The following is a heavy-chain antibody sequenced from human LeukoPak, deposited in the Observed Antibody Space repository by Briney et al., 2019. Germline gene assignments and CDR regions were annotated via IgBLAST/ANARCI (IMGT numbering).Heavy chain of an antibody. J-gene: IGHJ1*01. Sequence: PSETLSLTCTVSGGSISSYYRSWIRQPPGKGREWIGYIYYNGSTNYNPSLKSRVTISVDTSKNQFSLKLSSVTAADTAVYYCARGYCSSTSCYYEYFQHWGQGTLVTVSS. CDR3: ARGYCSSTSCYYEYFQH. CDR2: IYYNGST. D-gene: IGHD2-2*01. CDR1: GGSISSYY. V-gene: IGHV4-59*01.